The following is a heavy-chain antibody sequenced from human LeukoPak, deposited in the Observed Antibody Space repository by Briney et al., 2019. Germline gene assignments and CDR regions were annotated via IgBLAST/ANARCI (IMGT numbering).Heavy chain of an antibody. CDR3: ARQVDYVWGSYRFFDY. D-gene: IGHD3-16*02. Sequence: SETLSLTCAVYGGSFSGYYWSWIRQPPGKGLEWIGEINHSGSTNYNPSLKSRVTISVGTSKNQFSLKLSSVTAADTAVYYCARQVDYVWGSYRFFDYWGQGTLVTVSS. J-gene: IGHJ4*02. V-gene: IGHV4-34*01. CDR1: GGSFSGYY. CDR2: INHSGST.